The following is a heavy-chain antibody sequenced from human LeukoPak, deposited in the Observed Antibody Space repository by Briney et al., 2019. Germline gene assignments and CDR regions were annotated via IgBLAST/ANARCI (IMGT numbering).Heavy chain of an antibody. CDR2: INHSGST. D-gene: IGHD3-10*01. CDR1: GGSNSSYD. Sequence: PSETLSLTCAVSGGSNSSYDSGWIPQPPGKGLEWIGEINHSGSTNYNPSLKSRVTISVDTSKNQFSLKLSSVTAADTAVYYCARGLSPRINMVRGVRPPWRGIIDYWGQGTLVTVSS. CDR3: ARGLSPRINMVRGVRPPWRGIIDY. J-gene: IGHJ4*02. V-gene: IGHV4-34*01.